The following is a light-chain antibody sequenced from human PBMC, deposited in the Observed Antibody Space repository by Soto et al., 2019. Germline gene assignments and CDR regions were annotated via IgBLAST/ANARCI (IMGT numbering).Light chain of an antibody. CDR1: QSVSSSY. CDR2: GAS. Sequence: EIVLMQSPGTLSLSPGERATLSCRASQSVSSSYLAWYQQTPGQAPRLLIYGASSRATGIPDRFSGSGSGTDFTLTISRLEPEDFAVYYCQQYGSSPRTFXQGTKADIK. V-gene: IGKV3-20*01. J-gene: IGKJ1*01. CDR3: QQYGSSPRT.